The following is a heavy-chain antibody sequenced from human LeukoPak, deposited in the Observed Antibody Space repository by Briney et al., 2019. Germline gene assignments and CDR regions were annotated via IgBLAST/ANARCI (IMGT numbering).Heavy chain of an antibody. CDR3: ARDGGGDGYNNFDY. CDR2: INSDGSST. J-gene: IGHJ4*02. CDR1: GFTVSSNS. V-gene: IGHV3-74*01. Sequence: GGSLRLSCTVSGFTVSSNSMSWVRQAPGKGLVWVSRINSDGSSTSYADSVKGRSTISRDNAKNTLYLQMNSLRAEDTAVYYCARDGGGDGYNNFDYWGQGTLVTVSS. D-gene: IGHD5-24*01.